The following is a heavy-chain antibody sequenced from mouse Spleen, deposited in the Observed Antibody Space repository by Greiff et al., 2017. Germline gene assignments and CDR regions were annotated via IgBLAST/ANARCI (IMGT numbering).Heavy chain of an antibody. CDR3: TRRTEGYFDV. J-gene: IGHJ1*03. Sequence: VQLKQSGAELAKPGASVKLSCKASGYTFTSYWMHWVKQRPGQGLEWIGAIYPGNSDTSYNQKFKGKAKLTAVTSASTAYMELSSLTNEDSAVYYCTRRTEGYFDVWGTGTTVTVSS. CDR1: GYTFTSYW. V-gene: IGHV1-5*01. CDR2: IYPGNSDT.